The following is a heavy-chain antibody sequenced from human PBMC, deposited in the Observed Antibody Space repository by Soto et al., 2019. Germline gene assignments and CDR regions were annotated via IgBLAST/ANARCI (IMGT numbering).Heavy chain of an antibody. CDR3: ARDSSTFYYYYYMDV. V-gene: IGHV3-33*01. J-gene: IGHJ6*03. CDR2: IWYDGSNK. D-gene: IGHD2-2*01. Sequence: QVQLVESGGGVVQPGRSLRLSCAASGFTFSSYGMHWVRQAPGKGLEWVAVIWYDGSNKYYADSVKGRFTISRDNSKNTLYLQMNCLRAEDTAVYYCARDSSTFYYYYYMDVWGKGTTVTVSS. CDR1: GFTFSSYG.